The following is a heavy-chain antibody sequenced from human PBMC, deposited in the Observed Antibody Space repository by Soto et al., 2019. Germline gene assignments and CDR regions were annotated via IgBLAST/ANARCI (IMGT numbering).Heavy chain of an antibody. J-gene: IGHJ3*02. CDR2: IWYDGSNK. CDR1: GFTFSNYG. CDR3: ARDRFSSPWYNAFDI. D-gene: IGHD1-20*01. Sequence: QVQLVESGGGVVQPGRSQRLSCAASGFTFSNYGMHWVRQAPGKGLEWVAVIWYDGSNKYYADSVKGRFSISRDNSKNTLYLQMNSLRAEDTAVYYCARDRFSSPWYNAFDIWGQGTMVTVSS. V-gene: IGHV3-33*01.